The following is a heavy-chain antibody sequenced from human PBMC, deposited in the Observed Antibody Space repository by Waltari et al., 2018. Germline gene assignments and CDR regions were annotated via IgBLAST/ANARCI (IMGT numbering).Heavy chain of an antibody. CDR1: GFTFDDYA. Sequence: EVQLVESGGVVVQPGGSLRLSCAASGFTFDDYAMHWVRQPPGKGLEWVSLISWDGGSTYYADSVKGRFTISRDNTKNSLYVQMNSLRAEDTALYYCAKDRASTPQRGFTFAIWGQGTMVTVSS. CDR2: ISWDGGST. J-gene: IGHJ3*02. CDR3: AKDRASTPQRGFTFAI. D-gene: IGHD1-1*01. V-gene: IGHV3-43D*03.